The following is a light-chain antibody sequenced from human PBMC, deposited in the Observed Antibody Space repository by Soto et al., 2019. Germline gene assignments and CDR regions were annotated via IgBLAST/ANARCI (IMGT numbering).Light chain of an antibody. J-gene: IGKJ2*01. Sequence: EIVLTQSPATLSLSPGERATLSCRASQSVSSYLAWYQQKPGQAPRLLIYDASNRATGIPARFSGSGSGTDFTITISSLEPEDVAVYYCQQRSNWPPYTFGQGTQLEIK. CDR1: QSVSSY. CDR2: DAS. V-gene: IGKV3-11*01. CDR3: QQRSNWPPYT.